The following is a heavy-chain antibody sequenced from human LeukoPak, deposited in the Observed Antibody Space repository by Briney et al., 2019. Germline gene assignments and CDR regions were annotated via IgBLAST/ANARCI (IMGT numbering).Heavy chain of an antibody. D-gene: IGHD4-17*01. CDR3: ARDMGPYGDYGPDY. CDR2: IYSGGST. V-gene: IGHV3-53*01. J-gene: IGHJ4*02. CDR1: GLTVSSNY. Sequence: PGGSLRLSCAASGLTVSSNYMSWVRQAPGKGLEWVSVIYSGGSTYYAESVKGRFTISRDNSKNTLYLQMNSLRAEDTAVYYCARDMGPYGDYGPDYWGQGTLVTVSS.